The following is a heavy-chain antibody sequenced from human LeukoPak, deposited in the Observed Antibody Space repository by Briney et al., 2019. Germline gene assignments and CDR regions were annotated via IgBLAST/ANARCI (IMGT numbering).Heavy chain of an antibody. CDR2: IYYSGST. CDR3: ARAREGVQLWSPYYYYYYMDA. J-gene: IGHJ6*03. Sequence: PSETLSLTCTVSGGSISSYYWSWIRQPPGKGLEWIGYIYYSGSTNYNPSLKSRVTISVDTSKNQFSLKLSSVTAADTAVYYCARAREGVQLWSPYYYYYYMDAWGKGTTVTVSS. CDR1: GGSISSYY. D-gene: IGHD5-18*01. V-gene: IGHV4-59*01.